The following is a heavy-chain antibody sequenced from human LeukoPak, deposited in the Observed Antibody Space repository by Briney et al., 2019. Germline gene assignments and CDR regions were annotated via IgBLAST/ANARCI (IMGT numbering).Heavy chain of an antibody. CDR3: ERSPSSSWPHAFDI. CDR1: GFTVSSNY. CDR2: IYSGGST. J-gene: IGHJ3*02. Sequence: GGSPRLSCAASGFTVSSNYMSWVRQAPGKGLEWVSVIYSGGSTFYADSVKGRFTISRDNSKNTLYLQMNSLRAEDTAVYYCERSPSSSWPHAFDIWGQGTMVTVSS. D-gene: IGHD6-13*01. V-gene: IGHV3-66*02.